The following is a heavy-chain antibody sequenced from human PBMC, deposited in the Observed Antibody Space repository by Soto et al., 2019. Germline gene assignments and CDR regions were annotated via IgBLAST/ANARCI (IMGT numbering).Heavy chain of an antibody. V-gene: IGHV3-74*03. Sequence: EVQLVESGGDLVQPGGSLRLSCAASGFTFSSYWVYWVRQAPGKGLVWVSRVNGDGTRSTYADSVKGRFTISRDNAKNTLYLQMNSLSAEDTAVYYCASACYSGSYYNMDVWGLGTTVTVSS. J-gene: IGHJ6*02. CDR3: ASACYSGSYYNMDV. CDR1: GFTFSSYW. CDR2: VNGDGTRS. D-gene: IGHD5-12*01.